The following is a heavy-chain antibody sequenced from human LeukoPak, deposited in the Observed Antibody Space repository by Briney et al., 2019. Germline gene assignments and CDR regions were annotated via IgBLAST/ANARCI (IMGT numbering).Heavy chain of an antibody. D-gene: IGHD2-2*01. CDR2: ISGSGGST. J-gene: IGHJ6*04. CDR1: GFTFSSYA. V-gene: IGHV3-23*01. CDR3: AKVRGDCSSTSCSAHYYYGMDV. Sequence: GGSLRLSCAASGFTFSSYAMSWVRQAPGKGLEWVSAISGSGGSTYYADSVKGRFTISRDNSKNTLYLQMNSLRAEDTAVYYCAKVRGDCSSTSCSAHYYYGMDVWGNGTTVTVSS.